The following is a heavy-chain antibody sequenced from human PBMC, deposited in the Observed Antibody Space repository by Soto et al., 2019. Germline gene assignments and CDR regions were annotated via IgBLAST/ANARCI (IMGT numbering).Heavy chain of an antibody. J-gene: IGHJ6*02. CDR2: IWYDGRNK. D-gene: IGHD6-19*01. CDR3: ARVSPERKQWLVSFYYYYGMDV. V-gene: IGHV3-33*01. CDR1: GFTFSSYG. Sequence: GGSLRLSCAASGFTFSSYGMHWFRQAPGKGLEWVAVIWYDGRNKYYADSVKGRFTISRDNSKNTLYLQMNSLRAEDTAVYYCARVSPERKQWLVSFYYYYGMDVWGQGTTVTVSS.